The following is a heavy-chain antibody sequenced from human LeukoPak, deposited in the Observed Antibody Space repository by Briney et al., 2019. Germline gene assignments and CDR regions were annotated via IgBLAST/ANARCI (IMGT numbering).Heavy chain of an antibody. CDR1: GYTFIGYY. Sequence: ASVKVSCKASGYTFIGYYIHWVRQAPGQGLEWMGWISAYNGNTNYAQKLQGRVTMTTDTSTSTAYMELRSLRSDDTAVYYCARVTTDPLNYDTLTGYYYFDYWGQGTLVTVSS. CDR2: ISAYNGNT. D-gene: IGHD3-9*01. J-gene: IGHJ4*02. V-gene: IGHV1-18*04. CDR3: ARVTTDPLNYDTLTGYYYFDY.